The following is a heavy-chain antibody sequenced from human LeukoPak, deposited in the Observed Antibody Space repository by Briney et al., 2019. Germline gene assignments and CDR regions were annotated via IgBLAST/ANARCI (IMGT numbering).Heavy chain of an antibody. Sequence: PSETLSLSCTLSGGSISSGDYYWSWIRQPPGKGREWIGYIYYSGSTYYYPSLKSRVTISVDTSKNQFSLKLSSVTAADTAVYYCASGYDFWSGYYEGIFDIWGQGTMVTVSS. D-gene: IGHD3-3*01. CDR2: IYYSGST. J-gene: IGHJ3*02. CDR3: ASGYDFWSGYYEGIFDI. CDR1: GGSISSGDYY. V-gene: IGHV4-30-4*08.